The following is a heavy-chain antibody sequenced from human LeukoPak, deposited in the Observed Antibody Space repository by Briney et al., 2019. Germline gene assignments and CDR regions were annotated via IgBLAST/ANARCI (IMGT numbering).Heavy chain of an antibody. D-gene: IGHD3-10*01. CDR3: AKDMAAYYYASGNIDY. CDR2: ISWDGGST. CDR1: GFTFDDYA. J-gene: IGHJ4*02. Sequence: GGSLRLSCAASGFTFDDYAMHWVRQAPGKGLEWVSLISWDGGSTYYADSVKGRFTISRDNSKNSLYLLMNSLRAEDTALYYCAKDMAAYYYASGNIDYWGQGTLVTVSS. V-gene: IGHV3-43D*03.